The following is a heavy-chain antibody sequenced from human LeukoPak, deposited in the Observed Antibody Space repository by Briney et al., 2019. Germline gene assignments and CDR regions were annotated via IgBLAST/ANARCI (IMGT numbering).Heavy chain of an antibody. CDR3: AKDRSSSGWPYYFDY. Sequence: GGSLRLSCAASGFTFSSYGIHWVRQAPGKGLEWVAFIRYDGSNKYYADSVKGRFTISRDNSKNTLYLQMNSLRAEDTAVYYCAKDRSSSGWPYYFDYWGRGTLVTVSS. CDR2: IRYDGSNK. CDR1: GFTFSSYG. D-gene: IGHD6-19*01. J-gene: IGHJ4*02. V-gene: IGHV3-30*02.